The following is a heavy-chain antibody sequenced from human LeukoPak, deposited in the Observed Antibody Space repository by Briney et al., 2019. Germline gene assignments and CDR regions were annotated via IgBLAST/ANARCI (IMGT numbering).Heavy chain of an antibody. CDR1: GGSFSGYY. CDR2: INHSGST. Sequence: SETLSLTCAVYGGSFSGYYWSWIRQPPGKGLEWIGEINHSGSTNYNPSLKSRVTISVDTSKNQFSLKLSSVTAADTAVYYCAKDGVSIWDIVATTNYFDYWGQGTLVTVSS. CDR3: AKDGVSIWDIVATTNYFDY. J-gene: IGHJ4*02. D-gene: IGHD5-12*01. V-gene: IGHV4-34*01.